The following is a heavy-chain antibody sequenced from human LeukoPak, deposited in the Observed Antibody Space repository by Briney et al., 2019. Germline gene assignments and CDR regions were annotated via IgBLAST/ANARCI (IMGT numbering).Heavy chain of an antibody. J-gene: IGHJ4*02. V-gene: IGHV4-61*02. CDR1: GASISTGSSY. D-gene: IGHD3-22*01. CDR2: IYTSGST. Sequence: SETLSLTCTVSGASISTGSSYWSWIRQPAGKGLEWIGRIYTSGSTNYNPSLKSRVTISVDTSKNQFSLKLSSVTAADTAVYYCARVPYDSSGYYLWGAFDYWGQGTLVTVSS. CDR3: ARVPYDSSGYYLWGAFDY.